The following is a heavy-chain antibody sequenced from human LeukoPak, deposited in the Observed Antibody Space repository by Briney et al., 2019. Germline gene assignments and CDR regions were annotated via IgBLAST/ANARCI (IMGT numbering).Heavy chain of an antibody. V-gene: IGHV3-23*01. CDR3: AKVGGLWFGELSDYFDY. CDR1: GFTFSSYA. CDR2: ISGSGGST. D-gene: IGHD3-10*01. Sequence: GGSLRLSCAASGFTFSSYAMSWVRQAPGKGLEWVSAISGSGGSTYYAGSVKGRFTISRDNTKNTPYLQMNSLRAEDTAVYYCAKVGGLWFGELSDYFDYWGQGTLVTVSS. J-gene: IGHJ4*02.